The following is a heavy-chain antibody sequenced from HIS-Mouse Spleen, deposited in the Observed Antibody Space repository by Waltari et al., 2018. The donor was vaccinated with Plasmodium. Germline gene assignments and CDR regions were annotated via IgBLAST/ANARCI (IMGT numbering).Heavy chain of an antibody. CDR1: GFTFSSYW. D-gene: IGHD6-13*01. V-gene: IGHV3-7*01. CDR3: ASSWYWYFDL. J-gene: IGHJ2*01. CDR2: IKQDGSEE. Sequence: EVQLVESGGGLVQPGGSLRLSCAASGFTFSSYWMSWVRQAPGKGLEGVGNIKQDGSEEYYVDSVKGRFTISRDNAKNSLYLQMNSLRAEDTAVYYCASSWYWYFDLWGRGTLVTVSS.